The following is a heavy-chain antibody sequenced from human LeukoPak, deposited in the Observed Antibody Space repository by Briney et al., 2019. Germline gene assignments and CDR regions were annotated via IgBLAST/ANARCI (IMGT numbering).Heavy chain of an antibody. CDR2: IYYSGST. D-gene: IGHD3-3*01. CDR3: AREHRTYYDFWSGYYPRQTYASWFDP. Sequence: SETLSLTCTVSGGSISSSSYYWGWIRQPPGKGLEWLGSIYYSGSTYYNPSLKSRVTISVDTSKNQFSLKLSSVTAADTAVYYCAREHRTYYDFWSGYYPRQTYASWFDPWGQGTLVTVSS. V-gene: IGHV4-39*07. J-gene: IGHJ5*02. CDR1: GGSISSSSYY.